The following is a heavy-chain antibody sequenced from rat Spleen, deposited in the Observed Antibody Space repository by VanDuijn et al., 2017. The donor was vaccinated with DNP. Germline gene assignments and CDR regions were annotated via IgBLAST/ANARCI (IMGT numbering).Heavy chain of an antibody. V-gene: IGHV3-1*01. Sequence: EVQLQESGPGLVKPSQSLSLTCSVTGYSISSNYWGWIRKFPGNKMEWIGHISYSGGTYYNAPLKSRISISRDTSKNQFFLQLSSVTAEDTATYYCARYGPHYNDGNKYPTWFFDFWGPGTMVTVSS. CDR1: GYSISSNY. J-gene: IGHJ1*01. CDR2: ISYSGGT. CDR3: ARYGPHYNDGNKYPTWFFDF. D-gene: IGHD1-12*02.